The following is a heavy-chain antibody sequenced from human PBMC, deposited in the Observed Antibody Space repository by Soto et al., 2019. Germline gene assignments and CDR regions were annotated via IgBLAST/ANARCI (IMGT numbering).Heavy chain of an antibody. CDR3: ARRRTQGNFDY. CDR1: GGYIRSSSYY. V-gene: IGHV4-39*01. D-gene: IGHD3-10*01. Sequence: SETLSLTCTVSGGYIRSSSYYWGWIRQPPGKGLEWIGSIYYSGSTYYNPSLKSRVTISVDTSKNQFSLKLSSVTAADTAVYYCARRRTQGNFDYWGQGTLVTVSS. CDR2: IYYSGST. J-gene: IGHJ4*02.